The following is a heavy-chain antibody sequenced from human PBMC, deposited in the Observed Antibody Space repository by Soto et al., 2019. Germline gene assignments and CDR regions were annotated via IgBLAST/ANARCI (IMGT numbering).Heavy chain of an antibody. CDR1: GFTFSTYA. Sequence: DVNLLQSGGGSAQPGGSLRLSCATSGFTFSTYAMTWVRQVPGRGLQWVSTILPDETGFYTVSVKGRFTISRDNYRGIVYLQMNDLWVEDAAIYYCAKDRLHTSGQRFYFDSWGQGSLVTVSS. CDR3: AKDRLHTSGQRFYFDS. V-gene: IGHV3-23*01. CDR2: ILPDETG. J-gene: IGHJ4*02. D-gene: IGHD2-15*01.